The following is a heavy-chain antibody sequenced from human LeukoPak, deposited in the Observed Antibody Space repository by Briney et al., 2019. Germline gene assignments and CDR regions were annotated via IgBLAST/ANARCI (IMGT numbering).Heavy chain of an antibody. D-gene: IGHD3-9*01. CDR3: ARDRDDILTGYPYGMDV. J-gene: IGHJ6*04. CDR2: INAGNGNT. Sequence: GASVKVSCKASGYTFTSYAMHWVRQAPGQRLEWMGWINAGNGNTKYSQKFQGRVTITRDTSASTAYMELSSLRSEDTAVYYCARDRDDILTGYPYGMDVWGKGTTVTVSS. CDR1: GYTFTSYA. V-gene: IGHV1-3*01.